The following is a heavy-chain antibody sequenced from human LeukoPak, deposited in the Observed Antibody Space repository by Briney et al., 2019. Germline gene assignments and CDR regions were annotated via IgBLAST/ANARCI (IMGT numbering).Heavy chain of an antibody. Sequence: ASVKVSFKASGYTFTRYYMHWVRQAPGQGLEWMGIINPSGGSTSYAQKFQGRVTMTRDTATSSVYMELSSLRSEDTAVYYCARDPSDCSGGSCYSKGVFDYWGQGTLVTVSS. V-gene: IGHV1-46*01. D-gene: IGHD2-15*01. CDR1: GYTFTRYY. CDR2: INPSGGST. CDR3: ARDPSDCSGGSCYSKGVFDY. J-gene: IGHJ4*02.